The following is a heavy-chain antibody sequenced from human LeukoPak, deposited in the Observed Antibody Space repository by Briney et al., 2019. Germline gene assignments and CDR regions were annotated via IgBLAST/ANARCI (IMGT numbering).Heavy chain of an antibody. V-gene: IGHV4-59*08. CDR3: ARHPKGYSSSWYDY. Sequence: KTSETLSLTCTVSGGSISSYYWSWIRQPPGKGPEWIGYIYYSGSTNYNPSLESRVTISVDTSKNQFSLKLSSVTAADTAVYYCARHPKGYSSSWYDYWGQGTLVTVSS. J-gene: IGHJ4*02. CDR1: GGSISSYY. D-gene: IGHD6-13*01. CDR2: IYYSGST.